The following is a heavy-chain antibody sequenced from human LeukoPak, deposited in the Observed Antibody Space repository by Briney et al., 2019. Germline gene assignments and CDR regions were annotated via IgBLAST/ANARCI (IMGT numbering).Heavy chain of an antibody. CDR1: GYSISSGYY. CDR2: IYHSGST. Sequence: SETLSLTCTVSGYSISSGYYWGWIRQPPGKGLEWIESIYHSGSTYYNPSLKSRVTLSVDTSKNQFSLKLSSVTAADTAVYYCARGSGYLDWCDPWGQGTVVTVSS. V-gene: IGHV4-38-2*02. D-gene: IGHD2-15*01. CDR3: ARGSGYLDWCDP. J-gene: IGHJ5*02.